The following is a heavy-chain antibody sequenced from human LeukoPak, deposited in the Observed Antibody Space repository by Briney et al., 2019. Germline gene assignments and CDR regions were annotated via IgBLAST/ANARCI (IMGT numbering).Heavy chain of an antibody. Sequence: GGSLRLSCAASGFTFSSYGMHWVRQAPGKGLEWVAVMSYDGSNKYYADSVKGRFTISRDNSKNTLYLQMNSLRAEDTAVYYCAKDRFYYGSGSYWGYWGQGTLVTVSS. CDR3: AKDRFYYGSGSYWGY. J-gene: IGHJ4*02. D-gene: IGHD3-10*01. V-gene: IGHV3-30*18. CDR2: MSYDGSNK. CDR1: GFTFSSYG.